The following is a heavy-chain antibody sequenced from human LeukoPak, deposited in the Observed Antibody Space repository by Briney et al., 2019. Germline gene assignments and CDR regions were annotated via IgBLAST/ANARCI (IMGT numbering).Heavy chain of an antibody. CDR1: GFTLSSYA. CDR3: VRYFDWFFPNFDY. Sequence: GGSLRLSCAASGFTLSSYAMSWVRQAPGKGLEWVSAISDSGNTYHADSVKGRFTISRDNSKNTLYLQMNSLRAEDTAVYYCVRYFDWFFPNFDYWGQGTLVTVSS. J-gene: IGHJ4*02. D-gene: IGHD3-9*01. CDR2: ISDSGNT. V-gene: IGHV3-23*01.